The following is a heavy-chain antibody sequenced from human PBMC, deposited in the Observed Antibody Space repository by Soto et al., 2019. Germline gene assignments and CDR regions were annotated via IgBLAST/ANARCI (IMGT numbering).Heavy chain of an antibody. Sequence: QVQLVESGGGVVQFGRSLRLSCAASGFTLRSNGMHWVRQATGKGLEWVAVMWYDGNTSHGSDKDYADSVKGRYTIPRDNSKNTVYLQMNNLRFEDTAVYYCVRYRRVAGTLDYWGRGTLVTVSS. CDR3: VRYRRVAGTLDY. CDR1: GFTLRSNG. J-gene: IGHJ4*02. CDR2: MWYDGNTSHGSDK. V-gene: IGHV3-33*01. D-gene: IGHD6-19*01.